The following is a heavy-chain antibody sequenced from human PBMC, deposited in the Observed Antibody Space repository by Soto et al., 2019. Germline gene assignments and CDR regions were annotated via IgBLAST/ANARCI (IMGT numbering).Heavy chain of an antibody. D-gene: IGHD2-21*02. CDR1: GYTFTSYA. CDR2: INAGNGNT. CDR3: ASAYCGGDCSNYYYGMDV. J-gene: IGHJ6*02. Sequence: QVQLVQSGAEEKKPGASVKVSCKASGYTFTSYAMHWVRQAPGQRLEWMGWINAGNGNTKYSQKFQGSVTITRDTSASTAYMELSSLRSEDTALYYCASAYCGGDCSNYYYGMDVWGQGTTVTVS. V-gene: IGHV1-3*05.